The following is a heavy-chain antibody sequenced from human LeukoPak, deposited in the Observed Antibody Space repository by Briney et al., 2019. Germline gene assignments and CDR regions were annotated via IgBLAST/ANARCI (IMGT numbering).Heavy chain of an antibody. D-gene: IGHD3-22*01. CDR3: ARVSTYYYDSSGIGYFDY. CDR1: GFTFSNYG. J-gene: IGHJ4*02. V-gene: IGHV3-30*19. Sequence: PGGSLRLSCAASGFTFSNYGMHWVRQAPGKGLEWVAVISYDGSNKYYADSVKGRFTISRDNSKNTLYLQMNSLRAEDTAVCYCARVSTYYYDSSGIGYFDYWGQGTLVTVSS. CDR2: ISYDGSNK.